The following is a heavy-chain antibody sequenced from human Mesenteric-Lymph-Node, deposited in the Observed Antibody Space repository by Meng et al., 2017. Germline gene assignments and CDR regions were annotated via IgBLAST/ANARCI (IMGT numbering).Heavy chain of an antibody. CDR3: ASISGDRRPYWYFDL. CDR1: GFTFSSYW. CDR2: IKQDGSEK. Sequence: GGSLRLSCAASGFTFSSYWMSWVRQAPGKGLEWVANIKQDGSEKYYVDSVKGRFTISRDNAKNSLYLQMNSLRAEDTAVYYCASISGDRRPYWYFDLWGRGTLVTVSS. D-gene: IGHD2-21*01. V-gene: IGHV3-7*01. J-gene: IGHJ2*01.